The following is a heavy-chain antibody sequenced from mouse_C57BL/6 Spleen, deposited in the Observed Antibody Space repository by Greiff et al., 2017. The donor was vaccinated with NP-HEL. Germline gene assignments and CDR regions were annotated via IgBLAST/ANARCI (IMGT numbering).Heavy chain of an antibody. Sequence: EVQGVESGGDLVKPGGSLKLSCAASGFTFSSYGMSWVRQTPDKRLEWVATISSGGSYTYYPDSVKGRFTISRDNAKKTLYLQMSSLKAEDTAMYYCARHYYSNPYYFDYWGQGTTLTVSS. CDR2: ISSGGSYT. CDR1: GFTFSSYG. CDR3: ARHYYSNPYYFDY. V-gene: IGHV5-6*01. D-gene: IGHD2-5*01. J-gene: IGHJ2*01.